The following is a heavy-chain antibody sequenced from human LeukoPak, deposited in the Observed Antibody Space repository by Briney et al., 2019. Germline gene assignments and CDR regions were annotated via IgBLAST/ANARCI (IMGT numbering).Heavy chain of an antibody. CDR3: ARVLSGGSGSYWGLSYYYYYYMDV. V-gene: IGHV1-18*01. D-gene: IGHD3-10*01. J-gene: IGHJ6*03. CDR1: GYTFTSYG. CDR2: ISAYNGNT. Sequence: VASVKVSCKASGYTFTSYGISWVRQAPGQGLEWMGWISAYNGNTNYAQKLQGRVTMTTDTSTSTAYMELRSLRSDDTAVYYCARVLSGGSGSYWGLSYYYYYYMDVWGKGTTVTISS.